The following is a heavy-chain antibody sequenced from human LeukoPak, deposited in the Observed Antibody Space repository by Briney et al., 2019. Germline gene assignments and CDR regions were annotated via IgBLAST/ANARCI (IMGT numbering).Heavy chain of an antibody. CDR3: VWSRYGDYFFDY. J-gene: IGHJ4*02. CDR1: GGSISSYY. V-gene: IGHV4-4*07. CDR2: VYSSGGT. Sequence: SETLSLTCTVSGGSISSYYWSWIRQPAGEGLEWIGRVYSSGGTNYNPSLRSRVSISVDTSKSQFSLKLSSVTAEDTAVYYCVWSRYGDYFFDYWGQGILVTVSS. D-gene: IGHD2-21*02.